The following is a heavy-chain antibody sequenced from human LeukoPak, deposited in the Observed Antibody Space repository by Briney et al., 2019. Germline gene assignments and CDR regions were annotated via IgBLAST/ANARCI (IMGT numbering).Heavy chain of an antibody. CDR2: ISGGGGGT. CDR3: ARGVVPAAMRYWYFDL. J-gene: IGHJ2*01. CDR1: GFTFSNYA. V-gene: IGHV3-23*01. D-gene: IGHD2-2*01. Sequence: GGSLRLSCAASGFTFSNYAMNWVRQAPGKGLEWVSGISGGGGGTYYAASVKGRFTISRDNSKNTLYLQMNSLRAEDTAVYYCARGVVPAAMRYWYFDLWGRGTLVTVSS.